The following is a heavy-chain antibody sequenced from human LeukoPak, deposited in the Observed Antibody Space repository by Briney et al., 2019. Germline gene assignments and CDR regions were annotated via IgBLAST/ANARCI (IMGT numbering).Heavy chain of an antibody. J-gene: IGHJ4*02. CDR1: GGSIISSNYY. Sequence: SETLSLTCSVSGGSIISSNYYWGWIRQPPGKGLEWIGSIYQSGSGSSYYNPSLKSRVTIFGDTSNNQFFLRLSSVTAADTAVYYCASTLRFLPYRRFDYWGQGTPVTVPS. CDR3: ASTLRFLPYRRFDY. D-gene: IGHD3-3*01. V-gene: IGHV4-39*01. CDR2: IYQSGSGSS.